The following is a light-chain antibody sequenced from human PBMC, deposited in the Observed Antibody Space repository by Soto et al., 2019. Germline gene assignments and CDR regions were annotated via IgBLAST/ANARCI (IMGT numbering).Light chain of an antibody. Sequence: EIVLTQSPATLSLSPGERATLSCRASQSVRSYLAWYQQKPGQAPRLLIYDASNRATGIPARFSGSGSGTDFTLTISSLEPEDFAVYYCQQRSNWPMTFGGGTKVKIK. V-gene: IGKV3-11*01. CDR1: QSVRSY. J-gene: IGKJ4*01. CDR2: DAS. CDR3: QQRSNWPMT.